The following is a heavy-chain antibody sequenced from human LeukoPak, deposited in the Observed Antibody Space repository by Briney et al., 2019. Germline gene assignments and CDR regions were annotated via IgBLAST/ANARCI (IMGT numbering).Heavy chain of an antibody. CDR3: ARDSTYYYDSGSSGPHYFDN. J-gene: IGHJ4*02. D-gene: IGHD3-10*01. V-gene: IGHV3-30*01. CDR1: GFTFSTYA. CDR2: ISSGGTDE. Sequence: GGSLRLSCAASGFTFSTYAMHWVRQAPGKGLEWVSLISSGGTDEYYADSVKSRFTISRDNSKNTLYLQLNSLRAEDTAVYYCARDSTYYYDSGSSGPHYFDNWGQGTLVTVSS.